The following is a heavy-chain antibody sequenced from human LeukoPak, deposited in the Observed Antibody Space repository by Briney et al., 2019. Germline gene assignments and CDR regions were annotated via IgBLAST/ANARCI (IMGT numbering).Heavy chain of an antibody. D-gene: IGHD1-26*01. CDR3: ARDRYIVGATTFDY. CDR1: GYTFTNYG. J-gene: IGHJ4*02. V-gene: IGHV1-18*01. Sequence: ASVKVSCKASGYTFTNYGFNWVRQAPGQGLEWMGNSAYNGNTNYAQKLQGRVTMTTDTSTSTAYMELRSLRSDDTAVYYCARDRYIVGATTFDYWGQGTLVTVSS. CDR2: SAYNGNT.